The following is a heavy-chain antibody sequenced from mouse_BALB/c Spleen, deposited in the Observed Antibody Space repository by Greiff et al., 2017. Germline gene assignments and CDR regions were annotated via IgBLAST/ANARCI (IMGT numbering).Heavy chain of an antibody. V-gene: IGHV5-9-4*01. J-gene: IGHJ1*01. CDR2: ISSGGSYT. CDR1: GFTFSSYA. D-gene: IGHD2-2*01. CDR3: ARVYGYDGYWYFDV. Sequence: EVQLVESGGGLVKPGGSLKLSCAASGFTFSSYAMSWVRQSPEKRLEWVAEISSGGSYTYYPDTVTGRFTISRDNAKNTLYLEMSSLRSEDTAMYYCARVYGYDGYWYFDVWGAGTTVTVSS.